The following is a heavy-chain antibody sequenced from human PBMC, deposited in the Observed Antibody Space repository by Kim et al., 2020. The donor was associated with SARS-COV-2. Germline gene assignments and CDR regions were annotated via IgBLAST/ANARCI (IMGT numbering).Heavy chain of an antibody. V-gene: IGHV3-7*03. Sequence: GGSLRLSCAASGFTFGRFTFGSFWMRWVRQAPGKGLEWVANIKQDGSQKYYVDSMKGRFTISRDNAQNSLYLHVTSLRAEDTAVYYCARTVAGRIDAFDIWGQGTMVTVSS. CDR3: ARTVAGRIDAFDI. CDR2: IKQDGSQK. J-gene: IGHJ3*02. D-gene: IGHD6-19*01. CDR1: GFTFGRFTFGSFW.